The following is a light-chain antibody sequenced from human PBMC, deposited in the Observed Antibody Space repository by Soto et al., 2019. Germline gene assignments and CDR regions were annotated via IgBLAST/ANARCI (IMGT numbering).Light chain of an antibody. CDR3: HQSYSSPVA. J-gene: IGKJ1*01. CDR2: AAS. V-gene: IGKV1-39*01. CDR1: QSISNF. Sequence: DIQMTQSPSSLSASIGDRVTIACRASQSISNFLNWYQQKPGKAPNLLIYAASSLQSGFPSRFSGRGSGTEFTLTISSLQPEDLATYYCHQSYSSPVAFGQGTKLEIK.